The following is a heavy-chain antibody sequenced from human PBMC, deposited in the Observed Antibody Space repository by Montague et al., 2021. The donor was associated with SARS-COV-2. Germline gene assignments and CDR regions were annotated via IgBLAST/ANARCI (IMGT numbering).Heavy chain of an antibody. J-gene: IGHJ5*02. CDR1: GGSISSDRYY. Sequence: SETLSLTCTVSGGSISSDRYYWGWIRQPPGKGLEWIGTIHFIGNTYYNPSLKSRVTMSVDTSKKQLSLKLTSVTAADTAMYYCARCAMSRGGCNSWFDPWGQGTLVTVSS. CDR3: ARCAMSRGGCNSWFDP. CDR2: IHFIGNT. V-gene: IGHV4-39*01. D-gene: IGHD3-10*01.